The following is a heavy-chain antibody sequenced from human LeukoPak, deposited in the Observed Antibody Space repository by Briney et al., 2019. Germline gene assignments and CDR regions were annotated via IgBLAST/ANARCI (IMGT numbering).Heavy chain of an antibody. V-gene: IGHV3-30*03. CDR3: ARDLERHIVVVTASAVDY. CDR2: ISYDGSNK. Sequence: GGSLRLSCAASGFTFSSYGMHWVRQAPGKGLEWVAVISYDGSNKYYADSVKGRFTISRDNSKNTLYLQMNSLRAEDTAVYYCARDLERHIVVVTASAVDYWGQGTLVTVSS. D-gene: IGHD2-21*02. CDR1: GFTFSSYG. J-gene: IGHJ4*02.